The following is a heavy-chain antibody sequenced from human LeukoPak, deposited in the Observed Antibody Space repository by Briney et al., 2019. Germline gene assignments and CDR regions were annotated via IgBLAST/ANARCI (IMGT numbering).Heavy chain of an antibody. J-gene: IGHJ4*02. CDR3: ARDIAAAGTFDY. CDR2: MYTSGST. CDR1: GGSISSGSYY. D-gene: IGHD6-13*01. V-gene: IGHV4-61*02. Sequence: SETLSLTCTVSGGSISSGSYYWSWIRQPAGKGLEWIGRMYTSGSTNYNPSLMSRVTISVDTSKNQFSLKLSSVTAADTAVYYCARDIAAAGTFDYWGQGTLVTVSS.